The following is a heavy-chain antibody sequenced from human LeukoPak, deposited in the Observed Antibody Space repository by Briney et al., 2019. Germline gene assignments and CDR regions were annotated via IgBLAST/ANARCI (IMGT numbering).Heavy chain of an antibody. Sequence: PGGSLRLSCAASGFTFSSYAMSWVRQAPGKGLEWVSGISGSGGSTYYADSVKGRFTISRDNSKNTLYLQMNSLRAEDTAVYYCAKGEGPLGYCNITSYYEGFDYWGQGTLVTVSS. CDR1: GFTFSSYA. CDR3: AKGEGPLGYCNITSYYEGFDY. CDR2: ISGSGGST. J-gene: IGHJ4*02. D-gene: IGHD2-2*01. V-gene: IGHV3-23*01.